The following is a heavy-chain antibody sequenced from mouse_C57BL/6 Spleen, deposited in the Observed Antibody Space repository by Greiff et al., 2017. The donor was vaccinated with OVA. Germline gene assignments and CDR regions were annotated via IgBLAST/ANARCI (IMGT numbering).Heavy chain of an antibody. CDR2: IYPGDGDT. Sequence: LQESGAELVKPGASVKISCKASGYAFSSYWMNWVKQRPGKGLEWIGQIYPGDGDTNYNGKFKGKATLTADKSSSTAYMQLSSLTSEDSAVYFCARVGDGYHFYFDYWGQGTTLTVSS. CDR1: GYAFSSYW. V-gene: IGHV1-80*01. D-gene: IGHD2-3*01. J-gene: IGHJ2*01. CDR3: ARVGDGYHFYFDY.